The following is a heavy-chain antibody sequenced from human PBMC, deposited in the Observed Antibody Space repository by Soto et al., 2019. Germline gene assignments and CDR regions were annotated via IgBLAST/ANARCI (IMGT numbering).Heavy chain of an antibody. J-gene: IGHJ5*02. V-gene: IGHV1-69*06. CDR1: GGTFSSYA. Sequence: ASVKVSCKASGGTFSSYAISWVRQAPGQGLEWMGGIIPVFGTANYAQKFQGRVTITADKSTSTAYMELSSLRSEDTAVYYCARDSSRIAAVNWFDPWGQVTLVTFSS. CDR3: ARDSSRIAAVNWFDP. D-gene: IGHD6-13*01. CDR2: IIPVFGTA.